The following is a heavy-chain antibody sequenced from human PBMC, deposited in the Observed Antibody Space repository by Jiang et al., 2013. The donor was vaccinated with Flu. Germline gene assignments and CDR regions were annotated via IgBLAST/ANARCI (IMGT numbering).Heavy chain of an antibody. CDR1: GGSFSGYY. D-gene: IGHD1-20*01. J-gene: IGHJ4*02. V-gene: IGHV4-34*01. CDR3: ARGGPYNWKAFFDY. CDR2: INHSGST. Sequence: SETLSLTCAVYGGSFSGYYWSWIRQPPGKGLEWIGEINHSGSTNYNPSLKSRVTISVDTSKNQFSLKLSSVTAADTAVYYCARGGPYNWKAFFDYWGQGTLVTVSS.